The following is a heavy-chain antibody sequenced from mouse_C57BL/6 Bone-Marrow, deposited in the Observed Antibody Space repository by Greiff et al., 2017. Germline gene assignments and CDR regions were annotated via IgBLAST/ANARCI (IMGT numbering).Heavy chain of an antibody. Sequence: EVQVVESGGDLVKPGGSLKLSCAASGFTFSSYGMSWVRQTPDKRLEWVATISSGGSYTYYPDSVKGRFTISRDNAKNTLYLQMSSLKSEDTAMYYCGRRFITTVVAHGDYWGQGTSVTVSS. CDR1: GFTFSSYG. J-gene: IGHJ4*01. D-gene: IGHD1-1*01. CDR3: GRRFITTVVAHGDY. CDR2: ISSGGSYT. V-gene: IGHV5-6*01.